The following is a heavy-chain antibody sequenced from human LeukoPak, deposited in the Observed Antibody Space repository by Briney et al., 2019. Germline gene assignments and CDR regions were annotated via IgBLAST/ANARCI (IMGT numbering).Heavy chain of an antibody. CDR1: GGSISSYY. V-gene: IGHV4-59*01. CDR2: ICYSGST. J-gene: IGHJ4*02. Sequence: KTSETLSLTCTVSGGSISSYYWSWIRQPPGKGPEWIGYICYSGSTNYNPSLKSRVTISVDTSKNQFSLKLSSVTAADTAVYYCARASNGDYARFGYWGQGTLVTVSS. D-gene: IGHD4-17*01. CDR3: ARASNGDYARFGY.